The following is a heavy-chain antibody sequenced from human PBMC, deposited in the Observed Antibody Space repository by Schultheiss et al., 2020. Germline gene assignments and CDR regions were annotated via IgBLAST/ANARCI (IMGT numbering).Heavy chain of an antibody. Sequence: ASVKVSCKASGYTFTSYDINWVRQATGQGLEWMGWMNPNSGNTGYAQKFQGRVTMTRNTSISTAYMELSSLRSEDTAVYYCARRGGQLGYCSSTSCYHYYYYGMDVWGQGTTVTGYS. D-gene: IGHD2-2*01. CDR3: ARRGGQLGYCSSTSCYHYYYYGMDV. CDR1: GYTFTSYD. J-gene: IGHJ6*02. CDR2: MNPNSGNT. V-gene: IGHV1-8*01.